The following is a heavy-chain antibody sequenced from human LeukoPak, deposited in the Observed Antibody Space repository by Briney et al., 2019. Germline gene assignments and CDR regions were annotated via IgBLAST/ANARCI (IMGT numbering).Heavy chain of an antibody. D-gene: IGHD6-13*01. V-gene: IGHV4-31*03. CDR1: GDSISSGGYY. CDR3: ARNGIAAAGTGDY. Sequence: PSETLSLTCTVSGDSISSGGYYWSWIRQHPGKGLEWIGYIYYSGSTYYNPSLKSRVTISVDTSKNQFSLKLSSVTAADTAVYYCARNGIAAAGTGDYWGQGTLVTVSS. J-gene: IGHJ4*02. CDR2: IYYSGST.